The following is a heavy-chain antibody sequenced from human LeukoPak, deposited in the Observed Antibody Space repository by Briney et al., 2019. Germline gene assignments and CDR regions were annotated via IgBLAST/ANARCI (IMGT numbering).Heavy chain of an antibody. J-gene: IGHJ4*02. CDR2: INPNSGGT. Sequence: SVKVSCKTSGWTFTGYYMHWVRQAPGQGLEWMGWINPNSGGTNYAQKFQGRDTMTSDTLISTAYMQLSRLRSDDTAVYYCASGDNSARSGPYYFDYWGQGTLVTVCS. D-gene: IGHD3-22*01. CDR1: GWTFTGYY. V-gene: IGHV1-2*02. CDR3: ASGDNSARSGPYYFDY.